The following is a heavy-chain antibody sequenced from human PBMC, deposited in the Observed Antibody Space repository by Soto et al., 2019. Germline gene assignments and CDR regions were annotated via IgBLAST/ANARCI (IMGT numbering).Heavy chain of an antibody. J-gene: IGHJ4*02. CDR1: GFTFSSHA. CDR3: AKWDSSGWYLTGPFDY. D-gene: IGHD6-19*01. CDR2: ISGSGSST. V-gene: IGHV3-23*01. Sequence: EVQLLESGGGLVQPGGSLRLSCAASGFTFSSHAMSWVRQAPGKGLEWVSGISGSGSSTYYADSVKGRFTISRDNSKNTLYLQMSSLRAEDTAVYYCAKWDSSGWYLTGPFDYWGQGTLVTVSS.